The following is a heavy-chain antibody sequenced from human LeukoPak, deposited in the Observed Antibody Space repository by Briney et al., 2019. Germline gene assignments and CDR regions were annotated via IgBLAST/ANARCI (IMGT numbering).Heavy chain of an antibody. D-gene: IGHD3-3*01. CDR3: ARYDFILISYFDL. CDR1: GFTVSSNY. V-gene: IGHV3-53*01. J-gene: IGHJ2*01. Sequence: GGSLRLSCAASGFTVSSNYMSWVRQAPGKGLEWVSVIYSGGSTYYADSVKGRFTISRDNSKNTLYLQMNSLRAEDTAVYHCARYDFILISYFDLWGRGTLVTVSS. CDR2: IYSGGST.